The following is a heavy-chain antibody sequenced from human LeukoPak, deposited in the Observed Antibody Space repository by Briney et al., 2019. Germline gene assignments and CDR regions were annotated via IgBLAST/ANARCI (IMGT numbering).Heavy chain of an antibody. CDR1: GFTFSDYY. CDR2: ISSSGSTI. V-gene: IGHV3-11*01. J-gene: IGHJ4*02. CDR3: ASWYYYDSSGYYRDY. D-gene: IGHD3-22*01. Sequence: GGSLRPSCAASGFTFSDYYMSWIRQAPGKGLEWVSYISSSGSTIYYADSVKGRFTISRDNAKNSLYLQMSSLRAEDTAVYYCASWYYYDSSGYYRDYWGQGTLVTVSS.